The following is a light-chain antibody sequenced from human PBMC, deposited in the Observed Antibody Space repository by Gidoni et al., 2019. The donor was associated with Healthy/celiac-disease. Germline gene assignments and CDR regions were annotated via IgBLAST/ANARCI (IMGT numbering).Light chain of an antibody. Sequence: QLVLTQSPSASASLGASVKLTCTLSSGHSSYAIAWHQQQPEKGPRYLMKLNSYGSHRKRDGIPARFSGSSSGAERYLTISRLQSEDEADYYCQTWGTGIHVVFGGGTKLTVL. J-gene: IGLJ2*01. CDR1: SGHSSYA. CDR2: LNSYGSH. CDR3: QTWGTGIHVV. V-gene: IGLV4-69*01.